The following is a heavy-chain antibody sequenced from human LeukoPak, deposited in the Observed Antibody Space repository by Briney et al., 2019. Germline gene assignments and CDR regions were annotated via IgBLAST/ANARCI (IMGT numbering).Heavy chain of an antibody. Sequence: PSETLSLTCAVYGGSFGGYYWSWIRQPPGKGLEWIGEINHSGSTNYNPSLKSRVTISVDTSKNQFSLKLSSVTAADTAVYYCARVGPALVLRFLEWLPPNYYYYGMDVWGQGTTVTVSS. J-gene: IGHJ6*02. D-gene: IGHD3-3*01. CDR3: ARVGPALVLRFLEWLPPNYYYYGMDV. CDR2: INHSGST. CDR1: GGSFGGYY. V-gene: IGHV4-34*01.